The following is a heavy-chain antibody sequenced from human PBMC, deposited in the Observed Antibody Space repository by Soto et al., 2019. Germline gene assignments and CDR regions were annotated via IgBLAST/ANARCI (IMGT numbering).Heavy chain of an antibody. D-gene: IGHD3-10*01. V-gene: IGHV3-53*01. Sequence: EVQLVESGGGLIQPGGSLRLSCAVSGFTVSNNYMSWVRQAPGKGLEGVSVIYSGGYTAYGDSVKGRFTISRDNSKNTQLLQMKTRRAAAPAVYSGATPPGGGGYWGQGTLVTVSS. CDR1: GFTVSNNY. J-gene: IGHJ4*02. CDR3: ATPPGGGGY. CDR2: IYSGGYT.